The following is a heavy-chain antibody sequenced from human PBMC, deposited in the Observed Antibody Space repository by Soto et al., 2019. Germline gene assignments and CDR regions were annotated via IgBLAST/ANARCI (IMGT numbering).Heavy chain of an antibody. Sequence: SETLSLTCAVSGVSISTSSYYWGWVRLAPGKGLEWIASIYNTGSTYYNPSLNTRVTISVDTSKNQFSLNLSSMTAADTSVYYCVRQAACSSIRCFSGYCDLWGRGTLVTVS. CDR1: GVSISTSSYY. D-gene: IGHD2-15*01. V-gene: IGHV4-39*01. J-gene: IGHJ2*01. CDR3: VRQAACSSIRCFSGYCDL. CDR2: IYNTGST.